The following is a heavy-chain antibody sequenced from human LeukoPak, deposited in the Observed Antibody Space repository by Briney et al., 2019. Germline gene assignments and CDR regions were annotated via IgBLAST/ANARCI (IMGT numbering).Heavy chain of an antibody. CDR3: ARASTPLSGYPEYFQH. V-gene: IGHV1-3*01. D-gene: IGHD3-22*01. CDR2: INAGNGNT. J-gene: IGHJ1*01. CDR1: GGTFSSYA. Sequence: ASVKVSCKASGGTFSSYALSWVRQAPGQRLEWMGWINAGNGNTKYSQKFQGRVTITRDTSASTAYMELSSLRSEDTAVYYCARASTPLSGYPEYFQHWGQGTLVTVSS.